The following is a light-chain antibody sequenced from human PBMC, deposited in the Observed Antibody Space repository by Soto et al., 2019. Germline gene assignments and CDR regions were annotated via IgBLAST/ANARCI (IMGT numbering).Light chain of an antibody. CDR2: DDS. CDR3: QVWDSSGDHWV. J-gene: IGLJ3*02. Sequence: SSELTQPPSVSVAPGQTARIPCGGNNIGSKSLHWYQQKPRQAPVLVVYDDSDRPSGIPERFSGSNSGNTATLTISRVEAGDEADYFCQVWDSSGDHWVFGGGTKLTVL. CDR1: NIGSKS. V-gene: IGLV3-21*02.